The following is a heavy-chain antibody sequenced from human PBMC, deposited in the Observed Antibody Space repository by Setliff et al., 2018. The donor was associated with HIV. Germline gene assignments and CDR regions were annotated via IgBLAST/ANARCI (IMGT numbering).Heavy chain of an antibody. V-gene: IGHV4-59*08. J-gene: IGHJ5*02. D-gene: IGHD5-18*01. CDR1: GGSISSDY. Sequence: PSETLSLTCTVSGGSISSDYWSWIRQPPGKGLEWIGYVYHSGSTNYNPSLMSRVTISVDTSKNQFSLKLSSVTAADTAVYYCATSGYSYAFNWFDPWGQGTLVTVSS. CDR2: VYHSGST. CDR3: ATSGYSYAFNWFDP.